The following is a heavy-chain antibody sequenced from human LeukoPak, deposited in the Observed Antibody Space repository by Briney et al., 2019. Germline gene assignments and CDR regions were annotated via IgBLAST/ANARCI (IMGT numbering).Heavy chain of an antibody. CDR3: ARVGTLWYFNL. CDR1: GGSISSNY. Sequence: SETLSLTCTVSGGSISSNYWSWIRQPPGKGLEWIGHIHYSGTTNSSTSLKSRVTISLDMSKSQFSLKLNSVTAADTAVYYCARVGTLWYFNLWGRGTLVTVSS. CDR2: IHYSGTT. V-gene: IGHV4-59*01. J-gene: IGHJ2*01.